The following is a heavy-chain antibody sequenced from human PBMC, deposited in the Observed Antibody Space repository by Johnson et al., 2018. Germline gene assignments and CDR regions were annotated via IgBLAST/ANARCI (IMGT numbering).Heavy chain of an antibody. J-gene: IGHJ3*02. CDR3: ARSCSGGSCYPPPDAFDI. Sequence: QVQLVESGGGVVQPGRSLRLSCAASGFTFSSYGMHWVRQAPGKGLEWVAVISYDGSNKYSADSVKGRFTITRDDTKNTLYLQLNSLRAEETAVYYCARSCSGGSCYPPPDAFDIWGQGTMVTVSS. V-gene: IGHV3-30*03. CDR2: ISYDGSNK. D-gene: IGHD2-15*01. CDR1: GFTFSSYG.